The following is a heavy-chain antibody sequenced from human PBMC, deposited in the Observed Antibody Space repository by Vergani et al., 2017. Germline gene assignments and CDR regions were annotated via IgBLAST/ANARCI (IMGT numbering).Heavy chain of an antibody. CDR2: IYYSGST. V-gene: IGHV4-30-4*01. Sequence: QVQLQESGPGLVKPSQTLSLTCTVSGGSINSHNYYWSWIRQPAGKGLEWIGYIYYSGSTYYNPSLKSRVTISVDTSKNQFSLKLSSVTAADTAVYYCARVELMWTDNGWFDPWGQGTLVTVSS. J-gene: IGHJ5*02. CDR1: GGSINSHNYY. CDR3: ARVELMWTDNGWFDP. D-gene: IGHD1-7*01.